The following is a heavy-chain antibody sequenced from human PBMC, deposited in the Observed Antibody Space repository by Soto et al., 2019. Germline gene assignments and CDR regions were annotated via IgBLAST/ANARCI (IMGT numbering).Heavy chain of an antibody. V-gene: IGHV3-11*01. CDR2: ISSTGSRI. J-gene: IGHJ6*02. D-gene: IGHD1-1*01. CDR1: GFTFSDYY. Sequence: SGGSLSLSCAASGFTFSDYYMTWIRHVPGKGLEWLSHISSTGSRIDAADSVKGRFTISRDNAKKSLFLQMKSLRVEDTAVYYCARQQLDHTGCFYYGMDVWGQGTTVTVSS. CDR3: ARQQLDHTGCFYYGMDV.